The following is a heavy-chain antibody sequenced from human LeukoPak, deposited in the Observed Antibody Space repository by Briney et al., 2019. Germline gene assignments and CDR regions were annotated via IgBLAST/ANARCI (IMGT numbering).Heavy chain of an antibody. V-gene: IGHV4-30-2*01. Sequence: PSQTLSLTCAVSGGSISSGGYSWSWIRQPPGKGLEWIGYIYHSGSTYYNPSLKSRVTISVDRSKNQFSLKLSSVTAADTVVYYCASRAGAAAATGTFDYWGQGTLVTVSS. J-gene: IGHJ4*02. D-gene: IGHD6-13*01. CDR3: ASRAGAAAATGTFDY. CDR1: GGSISSGGYS. CDR2: IYHSGST.